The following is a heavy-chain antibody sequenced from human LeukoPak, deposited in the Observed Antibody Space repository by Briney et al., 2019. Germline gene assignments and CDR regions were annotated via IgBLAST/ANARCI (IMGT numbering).Heavy chain of an antibody. CDR1: GGSLSIYY. CDR2: IYTSGST. V-gene: IGHV4-4*07. J-gene: IGHJ6*03. D-gene: IGHD3-16*01. CDR3: ARATRDYVWGRLNYYYMDV. Sequence: SETLSLTXTVSGGSLSIYYCSWNRQPAGRGLEWIGRIYTSGSTNYNPSLRRQVTMSVDTSKNQYSLKLSPLTAADPAVYYCARATRDYVWGRLNYYYMDVWGKGTTVTVFS.